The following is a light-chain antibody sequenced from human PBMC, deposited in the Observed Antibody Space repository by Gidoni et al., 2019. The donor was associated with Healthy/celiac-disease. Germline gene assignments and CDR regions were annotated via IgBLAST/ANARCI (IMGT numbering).Light chain of an antibody. CDR2: AAS. CDR3: RQSYSTHRFT. J-gene: IGKJ3*01. V-gene: IGKV1-39*01. Sequence: DIQMTQSPSSLSASVGDRVIITCRSSQSISSYLNWYQQKPGRAPKHLIYAASRLQSGVPSRFSGSGSETDFTLTISSLQPEDFATYYCRQSYSTHRFTFGPGTKVDIK. CDR1: QSISSY.